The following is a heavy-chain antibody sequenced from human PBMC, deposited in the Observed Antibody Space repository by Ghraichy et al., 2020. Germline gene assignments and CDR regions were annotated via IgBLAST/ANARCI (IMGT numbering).Heavy chain of an antibody. D-gene: IGHD2-15*01. CDR2: ISGSGGST. Sequence: GGSLRLSCAASGFTFSSYAMSWVRQAPGKGLEWVSAISGSGGSTYYADSVKGRFTISRDNSKNTLYLQMNSLRAEDTAVYYCAKMGYCSGGSCYSVIDYWGQGTLVTVSS. CDR1: GFTFSSYA. CDR3: AKMGYCSGGSCYSVIDY. V-gene: IGHV3-23*01. J-gene: IGHJ4*02.